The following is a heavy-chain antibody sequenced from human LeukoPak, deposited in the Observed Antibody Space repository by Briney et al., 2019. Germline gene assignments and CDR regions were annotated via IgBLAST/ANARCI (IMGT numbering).Heavy chain of an antibody. D-gene: IGHD1-7*01. Sequence: GGSLRLSCAASGFTFSDYYMTWIRQTPGKGLEWISYISDTAKTKSYADSVKGRFTISRDNAKNSLYLQMNSLRVEDTAVYYCAGVNYWNYPFWGQGTLVTVSS. CDR1: GFTFSDYY. J-gene: IGHJ4*02. CDR2: ISDTAKTK. CDR3: AGVNYWNYPF. V-gene: IGHV3-11*04.